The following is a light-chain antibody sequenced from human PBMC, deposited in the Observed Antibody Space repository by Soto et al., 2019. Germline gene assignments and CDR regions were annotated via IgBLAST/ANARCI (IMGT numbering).Light chain of an antibody. CDR1: QGISSY. CDR3: QQHNSYPHT. J-gene: IGKJ2*01. V-gene: IGKV1-9*01. Sequence: DIQLTQSPSFLSASVGDRVTITCRASQGISSYLAWYQQRPGKAPKLLIYAASTLQSGVPSRFSGSGPGTEFTLTISSLQPEDFATYYCQQHNSYPHTFGQGTKLEIK. CDR2: AAS.